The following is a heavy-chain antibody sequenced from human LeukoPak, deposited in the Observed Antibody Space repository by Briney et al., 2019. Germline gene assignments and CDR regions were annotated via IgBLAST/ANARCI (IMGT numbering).Heavy chain of an antibody. CDR1: GFTFSSYA. V-gene: IGHV3-21*01. D-gene: IGHD6-13*01. Sequence: KPGGSLRLSCAASGFTFSSYAMSWVRQAPGKGLEWVSSISSSSSYIYYADSVKGRFTISRDNAKNSLYLQMNSLRAEDTAVYYCARDWPPSPGYSSSWYGTTATDAFDIWGQGTMVTVSS. CDR2: ISSSSSYI. CDR3: ARDWPPSPGYSSSWYGTTATDAFDI. J-gene: IGHJ3*02.